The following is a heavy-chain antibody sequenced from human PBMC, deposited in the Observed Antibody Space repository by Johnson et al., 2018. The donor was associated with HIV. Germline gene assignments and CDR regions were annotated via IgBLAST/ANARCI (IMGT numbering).Heavy chain of an antibody. CDR1: GFSFSSYD. CDR2: ISYDGSNK. J-gene: IGHJ3*02. CDR3: AREGAAAGPTDAFDI. Sequence: QVQLVESGGGVVQPGRSLRLSCAASGFSFSSYDMHWVRQAPGKGLEWVAVISYDGSNKYYADSVKGRFPISRDNSKNTLYLQMNSLRAEDTAVYYCAREGAAAGPTDAFDIWGQGTMVTVSS. V-gene: IGHV3-30*03. D-gene: IGHD6-13*01.